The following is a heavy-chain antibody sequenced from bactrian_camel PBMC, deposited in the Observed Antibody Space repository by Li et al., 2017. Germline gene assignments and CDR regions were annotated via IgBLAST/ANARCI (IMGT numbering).Heavy chain of an antibody. CDR2: IAERDGST. J-gene: IGHJ7*01. V-gene: IGHV3S61*01. Sequence: QAEGKEREGVAGIAERDGSTFYGASVKGRFTIRHDVAKHMLYLEMNGLKPNDGGTYYCAVAIRGMYGGTWFCHNRDGIDYWGEGTLVTV. D-gene: IGHD3*01.